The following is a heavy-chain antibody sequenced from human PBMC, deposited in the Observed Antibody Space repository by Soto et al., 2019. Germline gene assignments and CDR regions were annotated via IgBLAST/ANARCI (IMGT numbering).Heavy chain of an antibody. V-gene: IGHV3-73*02. CDR3: ARQHLDVPVASAIDY. J-gene: IGHJ4*02. Sequence: EVQLVESGGGSVQPGGSLKLSCAASGFTFSGSTIHWVRQTSGKGLEWVGRIPSKINTYATAYAASVKGRFTISRDDSKNTAYLQMNSLKIEDTAVYHCARQHLDVPVASAIDYWGQGTLVTVSS. D-gene: IGHD6-19*01. CDR1: GFTFSGST. CDR2: IPSKINTYAT.